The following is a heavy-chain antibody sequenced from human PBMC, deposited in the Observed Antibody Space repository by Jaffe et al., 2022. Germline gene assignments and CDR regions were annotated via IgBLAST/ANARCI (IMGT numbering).Heavy chain of an antibody. CDR2: IIPIFGTA. J-gene: IGHJ5*02. V-gene: IGHV1-69*05. CDR3: AREYDILTGYTPHGFDP. Sequence: QVQLVQSGAEVKKPGSSVKVSCKASGGTFSSYAISWVRQAPGQGLEWMGGIIPIFGTANYAQKFQGRVTITTDESTSTAYMELSSLRSEDTAVYYCAREYDILTGYTPHGFDPWGQGTLVTVSS. D-gene: IGHD3-9*01. CDR1: GGTFSSYA.